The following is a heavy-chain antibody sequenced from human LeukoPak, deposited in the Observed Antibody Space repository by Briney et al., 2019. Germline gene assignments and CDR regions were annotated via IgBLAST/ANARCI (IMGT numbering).Heavy chain of an antibody. J-gene: IGHJ4*02. CDR2: VSGSGGST. CDR1: GFTGSSNY. D-gene: IGHD6-13*01. V-gene: IGHV3-23*01. Sequence: GGSLRLSCAASGFTGSSNYRSWVRQAPAKGLEWVSAVSGSGGSTYYADSVKGRFTISRDNSKNTLYLQMNSLRAEDTAVYYCAKDRPGYSSSWYVARLDYWGQGTLVTVSS. CDR3: AKDRPGYSSSWYVARLDY.